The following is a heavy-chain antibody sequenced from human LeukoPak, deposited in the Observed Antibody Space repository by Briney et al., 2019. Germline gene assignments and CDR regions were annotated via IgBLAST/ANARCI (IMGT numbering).Heavy chain of an antibody. V-gene: IGHV3-30*02. CDR1: GFTFSSYG. Sequence: QAGGSLRLSCAASGFTFSSYGMHWVRQAPGKGLEWVAFIRYDGSNKNYADSVKGRFTISRDNSKNTLYLQMNSLRAEDTAVYYCARDLDGYNDYWGQGTLVTVSS. CDR2: IRYDGSNK. J-gene: IGHJ4*02. D-gene: IGHD5-24*01. CDR3: ARDLDGYNDY.